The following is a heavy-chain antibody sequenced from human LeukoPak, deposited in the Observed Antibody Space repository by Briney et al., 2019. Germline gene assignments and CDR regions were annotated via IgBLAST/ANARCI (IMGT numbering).Heavy chain of an antibody. CDR3: ARRGYFDY. J-gene: IGHJ4*02. V-gene: IGHV4-59*08. Sequence: SETLSLTCTVSGGSMSDYYWGWIRQPPGKRLEWNGHIYYSGSAYYNPSLKSRVTISIDTSKNQFSLKLTSVTAADTAIYYCARRGYFDYWGQGILVTVSA. CDR1: GGSMSDYY. CDR2: IYYSGSA.